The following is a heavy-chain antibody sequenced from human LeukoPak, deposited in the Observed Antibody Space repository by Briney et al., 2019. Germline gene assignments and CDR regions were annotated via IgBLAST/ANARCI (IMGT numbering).Heavy chain of an antibody. J-gene: IGHJ3*02. Sequence: TGGSLRLSCAASGFTFSSYSMNWVRQDPGKGLEWVSSISSSSSYIYYADSVKGRFTISRDNAKNSLYLQMNSLRAEDTAVYYCASNTLGGTTVVTPGAHDAFDIWGQGTMVTVSS. CDR1: GFTFSSYS. CDR2: ISSSSSYI. CDR3: ASNTLGGTTVVTPGAHDAFDI. V-gene: IGHV3-21*01. D-gene: IGHD4-23*01.